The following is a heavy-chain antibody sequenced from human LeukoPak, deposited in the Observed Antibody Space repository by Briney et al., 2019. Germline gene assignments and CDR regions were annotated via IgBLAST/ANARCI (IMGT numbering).Heavy chain of an antibody. CDR3: AKDRDSIAAAGKPLYYFDY. D-gene: IGHD6-13*01. J-gene: IGHJ4*02. V-gene: IGHV3-23*01. CDR1: GFTFSSYA. Sequence: PGRSLRLSRAPSGFTFSSYAISWVSQDPGNGREWVSAISGIGGSTYDAGSAKGRFTISRDNSKNTLYLQMNSLRAEDTAVYYCAKDRDSIAAAGKPLYYFDYWGQGTLVTVSS. CDR2: ISGIGGST.